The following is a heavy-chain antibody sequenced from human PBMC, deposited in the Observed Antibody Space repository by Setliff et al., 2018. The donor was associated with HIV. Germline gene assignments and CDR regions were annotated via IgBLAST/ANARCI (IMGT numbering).Heavy chain of an antibody. CDR1: GYSFPSYD. V-gene: IGHV1-8*01. Sequence: ASVKVSCKASGYSFPSYDIHWVRQATGQGLEWMGWMNPDSGNTGYAQKFQGRVTMTRNTSIRTAYMELSSLRSEDTAVFYCTTDHITGTSLDHWGQGTLVTVSS. D-gene: IGHD1-7*01. CDR2: MNPDSGNT. CDR3: TTDHITGTSLDH. J-gene: IGHJ4*02.